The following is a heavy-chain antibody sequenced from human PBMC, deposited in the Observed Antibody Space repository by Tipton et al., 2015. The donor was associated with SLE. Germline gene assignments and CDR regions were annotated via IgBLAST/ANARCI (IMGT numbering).Heavy chain of an antibody. J-gene: IGHJ4*02. CDR2: ISGSGGIT. CDR1: GFTFSSYA. D-gene: IGHD3-22*01. Sequence: SLRLSCVASGFTFSSYAMNWVRQAPGKGLEWVSAISGSGGITYYADSVKGRFTISRDNSKNTLYLHMDSLRAEDTAIYYCAKDIYDSSGYYFNYWGQGTLVTVSS. CDR3: AKDIYDSSGYYFNY. V-gene: IGHV3-23*01.